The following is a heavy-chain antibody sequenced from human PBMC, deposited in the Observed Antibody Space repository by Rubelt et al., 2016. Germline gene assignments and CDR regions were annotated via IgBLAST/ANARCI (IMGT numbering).Heavy chain of an antibody. Sequence: QVQLQQWGAGLLKPSETLSLTCAVYGGSFSGYYWSWIRQPPGKGLEWIGENNHSGSTYYNPSLKSRVTISVDRSKNQFSRKLSSVTAADTAVYYCASHIDGYGYYWGQGTLVTVSS. CDR2: NNHSGST. D-gene: IGHD5-24*01. CDR3: ASHIDGYGYY. V-gene: IGHV4-34*01. CDR1: GGSFSGYY. J-gene: IGHJ4*02.